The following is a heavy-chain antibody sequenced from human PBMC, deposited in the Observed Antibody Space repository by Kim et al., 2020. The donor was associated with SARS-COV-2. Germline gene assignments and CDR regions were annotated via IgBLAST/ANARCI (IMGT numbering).Heavy chain of an antibody. CDR2: IWYDGSNN. J-gene: IGHJ3*02. D-gene: IGHD2-21*02. CDR1: GFTFSSYG. Sequence: GGSLRLSCAASGFTFSSYGMHWVRQAPGKGLEWVAVIWYDGSNNYYADSVKGRFTISRDNSKNTLYLQMNSLRAEDTAVYYCARQAYCGGDCYSYACDIWVEGTMLSVSS. V-gene: IGHV3-33*01. CDR3: ARQAYCGGDCYSYACDI.